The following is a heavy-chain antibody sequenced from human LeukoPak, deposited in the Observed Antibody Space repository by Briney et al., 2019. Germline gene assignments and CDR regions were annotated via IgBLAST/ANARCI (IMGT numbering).Heavy chain of an antibody. J-gene: IGHJ4*02. CDR2: MSFDGSNK. V-gene: IGHV3-30*18. CDR1: GFSFSSYG. CDR3: AKDFISGSAH. Sequence: GGSLRLSCAASGFSFSSYGMHWVRQTPGKGLEWVAVMSFDGSNKYYADSVKGRFTISRDDSRNTLYLQMNSLRAEDTAVYFCAKDFISGSAHWGQGTLVTVSS. D-gene: IGHD6-19*01.